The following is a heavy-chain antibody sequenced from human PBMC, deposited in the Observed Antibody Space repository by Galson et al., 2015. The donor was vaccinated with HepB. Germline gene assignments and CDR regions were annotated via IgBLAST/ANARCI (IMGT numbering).Heavy chain of an antibody. CDR1: GFTFDDYA. D-gene: IGHD2-2*01. V-gene: IGHV3-9*01. CDR2: ISWNSGTI. J-gene: IGHJ5*02. Sequence: SLRLSCAASGFTFDDYAMHWVRQAPGKGLEWVSGISWNSGTIGYADSVKGRFTISRDNAKNSVYLQMNSLRAEDTALYYCAGGSLPAASYNYFDPWGQGTLVTVSS. CDR3: AGGSLPAASYNYFDP.